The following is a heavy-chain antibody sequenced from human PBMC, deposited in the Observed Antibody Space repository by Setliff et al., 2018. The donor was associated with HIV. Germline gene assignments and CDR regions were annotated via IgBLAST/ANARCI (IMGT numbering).Heavy chain of an antibody. Sequence: ASVKVSCKASGYTFTSYDINWVRQATGQGLEWMGWISAYNGNTNYAQKLQGRVTMTTDTSTTTAYMELKSLRSDDTAVYYCARRGLPRTLDYWGQGTLVTVSS. CDR1: GYTFTSYD. CDR3: ARRGLPRTLDY. V-gene: IGHV1-18*01. CDR2: ISAYNGNT. J-gene: IGHJ4*02.